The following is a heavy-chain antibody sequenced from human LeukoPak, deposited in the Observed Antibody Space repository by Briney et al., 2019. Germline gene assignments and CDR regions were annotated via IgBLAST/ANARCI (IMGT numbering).Heavy chain of an antibody. V-gene: IGHV3-23*01. D-gene: IGHD6-19*01. Sequence: QAGGSLRLSCAASGFTFSSYAMSWVRQAPGKGLEWVSAISGSGGSTYYADSVKGRFTISRDNSKNTLYLQMNSQRAEDTAVYYCAKVRGAVAGTGYFDYWGQGTLVTVSS. CDR2: ISGSGGST. J-gene: IGHJ4*02. CDR3: AKVRGAVAGTGYFDY. CDR1: GFTFSSYA.